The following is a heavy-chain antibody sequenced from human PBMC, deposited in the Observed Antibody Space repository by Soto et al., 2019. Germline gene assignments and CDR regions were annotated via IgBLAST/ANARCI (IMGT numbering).Heavy chain of an antibody. CDR1: GFTVSSNY. CDR2: IYSGGST. Sequence: EVQLVESGGGLVQPGGSLRLSCAASGFTVSSNYMSWVRQAPGKGLEWVSVIYSGGSTYYADSVKGRFTISRHNSKNTWYLQMNRLRAEDTAVYYCARVRSCSGGSCYSSNWFDPWGQGTLVTVSS. J-gene: IGHJ5*02. CDR3: ARVRSCSGGSCYSSNWFDP. V-gene: IGHV3-53*04. D-gene: IGHD2-15*01.